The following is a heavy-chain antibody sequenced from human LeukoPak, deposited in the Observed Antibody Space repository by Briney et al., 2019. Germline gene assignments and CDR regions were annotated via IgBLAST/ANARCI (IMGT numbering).Heavy chain of an antibody. Sequence: RGSLRLSCAATGFTFTNYSIHWVRQAPGKGQEWVSCISGSSVYRNYADSVKGRFTISRDNAKNSLYLQMNSLRAEDTAVYYCARVSVAGSLIDAFDMWGQGTMVTVSS. CDR1: GFTFTNYS. CDR2: ISGSSVYR. J-gene: IGHJ3*02. CDR3: ARVSVAGSLIDAFDM. V-gene: IGHV3-21*01. D-gene: IGHD6-19*01.